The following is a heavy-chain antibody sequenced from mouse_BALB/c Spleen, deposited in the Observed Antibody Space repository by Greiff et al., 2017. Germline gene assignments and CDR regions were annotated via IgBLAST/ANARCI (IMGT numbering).Heavy chain of an antibody. CDR3: ARHYYGSPPYFDY. J-gene: IGHJ2*01. D-gene: IGHD1-1*01. V-gene: IGHV5-12-1*01. Sequence: EVKLMESGGGLVKPGGSLKLSCAASGFAFSSYDMSWVRQTPEKRLEWVAYISSGGGSTYYPDTVKGRFTISRDNAKNTLYLQMSSLKSEDTAMYYCARHYYGSPPYFDYWGQGTTLTVSS. CDR2: ISSGGGST. CDR1: GFAFSSYD.